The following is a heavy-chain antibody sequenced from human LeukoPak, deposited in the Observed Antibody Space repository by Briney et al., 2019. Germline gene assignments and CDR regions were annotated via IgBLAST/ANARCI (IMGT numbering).Heavy chain of an antibody. CDR2: ISYDVSNT. Sequence: PGGSLRLSCAPSVFTFSIYTMHWVPQAPGKGLERVAVISYDVSNTHYADSVKGRFAISRDNSKNTLYLQMNSLRAEDTAVYYCAKPDSLTATFYFDYWGQGTLVTVSS. J-gene: IGHJ4*02. CDR3: AKPDSLTATFYFDY. V-gene: IGHV3-30*18. D-gene: IGHD1-14*01. CDR1: VFTFSIYT.